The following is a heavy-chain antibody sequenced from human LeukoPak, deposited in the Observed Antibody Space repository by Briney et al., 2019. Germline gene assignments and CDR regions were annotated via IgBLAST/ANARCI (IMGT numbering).Heavy chain of an antibody. CDR3: ASAGIRADILTGADAFDI. CDR1: GYSFTSYW. Sequence: GESLKISCKGSGYSFTSYWIGWVRHMPGKGLEWMGIIYPGDSDTRYSPSFQGQVTISADKSISTAYLQWSSLKASDTATYYCASAGIRADILTGADAFDIWGQGTMVTVSS. CDR2: IYPGDSDT. V-gene: IGHV5-51*01. J-gene: IGHJ3*02. D-gene: IGHD3-9*01.